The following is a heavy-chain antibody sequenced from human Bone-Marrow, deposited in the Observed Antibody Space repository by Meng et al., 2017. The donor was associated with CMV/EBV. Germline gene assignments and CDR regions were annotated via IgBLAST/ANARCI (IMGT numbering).Heavy chain of an antibody. V-gene: IGHV1-2*02. J-gene: IGHJ4*02. CDR1: GGTFSSYA. CDR2: IIPNSGGT. D-gene: IGHD3-3*01. CDR3: ARGEWTY. Sequence: ASVKVSCKASGGTFSSYAISWVRQAPGQGLEWMGGIIPNSGGTNYAQKFQGRVTMTRDTSISTAYMELSRLRSADTAVYYCARGEWTYWGQGTLVTVSS.